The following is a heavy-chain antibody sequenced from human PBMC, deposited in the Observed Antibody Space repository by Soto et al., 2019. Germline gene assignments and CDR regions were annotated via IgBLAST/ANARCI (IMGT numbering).Heavy chain of an antibody. Sequence: EVQLVESGGGLVKPGGSLRLSCAASGFTFNSYAMSWVRQAPGKGLEWVSGISGSGDTTYYADSVKGRFTISRDNSKNMLFLETNSLRAEDTAVYYCAKSTLVVVVIHEFDYWGQGTLVTVSS. D-gene: IGHD2-21*01. CDR2: ISGSGDTT. CDR3: AKSTLVVVVIHEFDY. CDR1: GFTFNSYA. V-gene: IGHV3-23*04. J-gene: IGHJ4*02.